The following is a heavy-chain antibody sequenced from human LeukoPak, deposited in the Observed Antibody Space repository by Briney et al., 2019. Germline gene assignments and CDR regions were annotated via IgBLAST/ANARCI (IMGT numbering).Heavy chain of an antibody. J-gene: IGHJ4*02. CDR1: GFTFSSYG. D-gene: IGHD6-13*01. Sequence: GGSLRLSCEASGFTFSSYGMHWVRQAPGKGLEWVAFIRYDGSNEYYADSVKGRFTISRDNSKNTLYLQMNSLRAEDTAVYYCAKSRIAAAATYYFDYWGQGTLVTVSS. V-gene: IGHV3-30*02. CDR2: IRYDGSNE. CDR3: AKSRIAAAATYYFDY.